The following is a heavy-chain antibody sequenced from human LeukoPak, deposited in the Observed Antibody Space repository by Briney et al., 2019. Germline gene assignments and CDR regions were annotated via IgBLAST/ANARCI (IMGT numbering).Heavy chain of an antibody. J-gene: IGHJ4*02. CDR2: ISGSGGST. CDR3: AKDVSIAAAGTLGY. D-gene: IGHD6-13*01. CDR1: GFTFSSYA. V-gene: IGHV3-23*01. Sequence: GGSLRLSCAASGFTFSSYAISWVRQAPGKGLEWVSAISGSGGSTYYADSVKGRFTISRDNSKNTLYPQMNSLRAEDTAVYYCAKDVSIAAAGTLGYWGQGTLVTVSS.